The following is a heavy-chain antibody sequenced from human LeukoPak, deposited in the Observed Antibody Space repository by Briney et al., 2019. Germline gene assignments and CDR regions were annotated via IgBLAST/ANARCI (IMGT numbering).Heavy chain of an antibody. J-gene: IGHJ4*02. D-gene: IGHD5-24*01. V-gene: IGHV3-30-3*01. Sequence: GGSLRLSCAASGLTFSSYVMYWVRQAPGKGLEWVAVISYDGSNKYYADSVKGRFTISRDNAKNSLYLQMNSLRAEDTAIYYCTRVGYIDEGIDYWGQGTLVTVSS. CDR1: GLTFSSYV. CDR3: TRVGYIDEGIDY. CDR2: ISYDGSNK.